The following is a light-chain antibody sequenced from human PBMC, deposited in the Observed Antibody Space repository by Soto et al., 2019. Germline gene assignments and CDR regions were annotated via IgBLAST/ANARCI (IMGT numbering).Light chain of an antibody. Sequence: QSALTQPPSASGSPGQSVTISCTGTSNDVGGYDYVSWYQQHPGKAPKLIIYAVTQRPSGVPDRFSGSKSGNTASLTVSGLQLEDEADYFCSSYVGSNKWFFGTGIKVTVL. CDR2: AVT. CDR1: SNDVGGYDY. V-gene: IGLV2-8*01. J-gene: IGLJ1*01. CDR3: SSYVGSNKWF.